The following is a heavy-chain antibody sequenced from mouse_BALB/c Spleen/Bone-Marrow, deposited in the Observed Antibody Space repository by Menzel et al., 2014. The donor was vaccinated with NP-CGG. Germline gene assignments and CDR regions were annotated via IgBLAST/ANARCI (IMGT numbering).Heavy chain of an antibody. CDR1: GYTFTSYW. V-gene: IGHV1S22*01. CDR2: IYPGSGST. Sequence: LQQSGSELVRPGASAEMSCKASGYTFTSYWMHWVKQRHGQGLEWIGNIYPGSGSTNYDEKFKSKGTLTVDTSSSTAYMHLSSLTSEDSAVYYCTRDQVRRGYYYAMDLWCQRTPVTVSS. CDR3: TRDQVRRGYYYAMDL. J-gene: IGHJ4*01. D-gene: IGHD2-14*01.